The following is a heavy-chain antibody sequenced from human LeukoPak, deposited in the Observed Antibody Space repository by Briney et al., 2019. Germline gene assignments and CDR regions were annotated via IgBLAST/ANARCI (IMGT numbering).Heavy chain of an antibody. CDR3: ARSLPYGTTWYGRSDF. Sequence: GGSLRLSCAASGFPFNAYWTTWVRQAPGKGLGWVANIRQDGDTKYYVDSVKGRFTISRDNAMNSLYLQMNSLRAEDTAIYYCARSLPYGTTWYGRSDFWGQGTLVTVSS. D-gene: IGHD6-13*01. J-gene: IGHJ4*02. V-gene: IGHV3-7*03. CDR2: IRQDGDTK. CDR1: GFPFNAYW.